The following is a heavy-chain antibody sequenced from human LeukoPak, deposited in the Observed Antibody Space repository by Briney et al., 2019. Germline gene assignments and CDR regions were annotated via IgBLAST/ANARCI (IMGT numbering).Heavy chain of an antibody. V-gene: IGHV4-4*07. D-gene: IGHD2-15*01. CDR3: ARDNRYCSGGTCYSGQDY. CDR2: IYASGTI. J-gene: IGHJ4*02. CDR1: GGSISNYY. Sequence: PSETLSLTCTASGGSISNYYWNWIRQPAGKGLEWIGRIYASGTIDYNPSLKSRVTMSLDTSKSQFSLILSSVTAADTAVYYCARDNRYCSGGTCYSGQDYWGQGTPVTVSS.